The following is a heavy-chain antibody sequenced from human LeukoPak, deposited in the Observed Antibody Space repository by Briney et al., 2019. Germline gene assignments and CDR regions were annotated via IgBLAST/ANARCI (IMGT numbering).Heavy chain of an antibody. V-gene: IGHV3-23*01. D-gene: IGHD2-15*01. CDR2: SGDSDGST. CDR1: GFTFSGSG. CDR3: AKGGCRGTCNPLAY. J-gene: IGHJ4*02. Sequence: GGSLRLSCAASGFTFSGSGMSWVRQAPGKGLEWISSSGDSDGSTYYADSLKGRFTISRDNSKNTLYLQMSNLRAEDTAVYYCAKGGCRGTCNPLAYWGQGALVTVSP.